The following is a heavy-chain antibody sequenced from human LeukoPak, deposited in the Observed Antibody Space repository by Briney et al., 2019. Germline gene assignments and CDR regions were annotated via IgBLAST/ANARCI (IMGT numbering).Heavy chain of an antibody. J-gene: IGHJ6*04. CDR3: AELGITMIGGV. CDR2: ISFDGSKR. D-gene: IGHD3-10*02. V-gene: IGHV3-30*18. CDR1: GFTFRTYG. Sequence: PGGSLRLSCAASGFTFRTYGMHWVRQAPGKGLEWVAFISFDGSKRYFTDSVKGRFTISRDNAKNSLYLQMNSLRAEDTAVYYCAELGITMIGGVWGKGTTVTISS.